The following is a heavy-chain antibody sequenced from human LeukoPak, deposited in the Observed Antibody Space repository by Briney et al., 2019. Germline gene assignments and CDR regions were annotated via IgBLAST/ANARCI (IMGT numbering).Heavy chain of an antibody. Sequence: SETLSLTCAVSGGSISSSNWWSWVRQPPGKGLGWIGEIYHSGSTNYNPSLKSRVTISVDKSKNQFSLKLSSVTAADTAVYYCARVWYYDILTGYYVTEDGMDVWGQGTTVTVSS. CDR3: ARVWYYDILTGYYVTEDGMDV. CDR2: IYHSGST. V-gene: IGHV4-4*02. CDR1: GGSISSSNW. D-gene: IGHD3-9*01. J-gene: IGHJ6*02.